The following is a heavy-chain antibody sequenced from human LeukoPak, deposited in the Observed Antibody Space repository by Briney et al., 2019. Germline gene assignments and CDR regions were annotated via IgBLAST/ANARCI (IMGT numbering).Heavy chain of an antibody. D-gene: IGHD3/OR15-3a*01. CDR3: ALGLLGF. J-gene: IGHJ4*02. Sequence: GSLRLSCATSGITFSNYPMSWVRQAPGKGLEWVSGISGSGGNTYYADSVKGRITISRDNSKNTVDLQMNSLRAEDTAVYFCALGLLGFWGQGTLVTVSS. CDR1: GITFSNYP. V-gene: IGHV3-23*01. CDR2: ISGSGGNT.